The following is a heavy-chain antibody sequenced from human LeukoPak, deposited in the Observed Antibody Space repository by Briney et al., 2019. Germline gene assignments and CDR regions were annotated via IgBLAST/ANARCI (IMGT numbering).Heavy chain of an antibody. CDR3: ATAPLTYSSGWYDY. J-gene: IGHJ4*02. V-gene: IGHV1-3*01. CDR1: GYTFTSYA. CDR2: INAGNGNT. D-gene: IGHD6-19*01. Sequence: ASVTVSCKASGYTFTSYAMHWVRQAPGQRLEWMGWINAGNGNTKYSQKFQDRVTVTRDTSTDTAYMELSSLRSEDTAVYYCATAPLTYSSGWYDYWGQGTLVTVSS.